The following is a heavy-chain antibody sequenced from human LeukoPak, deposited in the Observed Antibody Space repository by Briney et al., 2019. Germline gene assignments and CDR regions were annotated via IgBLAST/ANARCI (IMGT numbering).Heavy chain of an antibody. Sequence: SETLTLTCADYGGSCSGYYWSWIRQPPGKELEWIGEINHSGSTNYNPSLKSRVTISVDTSKNQFSLRLSSVTAADTAVYYCARANQQLDAFDIWGQGTMVTVSS. V-gene: IGHV4-34*01. J-gene: IGHJ3*02. CDR2: INHSGST. CDR3: ARANQQLDAFDI. D-gene: IGHD6-13*01. CDR1: GGSCSGYY.